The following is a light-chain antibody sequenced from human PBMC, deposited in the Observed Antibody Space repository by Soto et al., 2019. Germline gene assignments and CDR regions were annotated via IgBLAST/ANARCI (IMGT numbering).Light chain of an antibody. CDR3: QQRANWPLT. CDR2: DAS. J-gene: IGKJ4*01. V-gene: IGKV3-11*01. CDR1: QSISSY. Sequence: EIVLTQSPATLSLSPGERATLSCRARQSISSYLAWYQQKPGQAPRLLIYDASNRATGVPARFSGSGSGTDFTLTISSLESEDFAVYYCQQRANWPLTFGGGTKVDI.